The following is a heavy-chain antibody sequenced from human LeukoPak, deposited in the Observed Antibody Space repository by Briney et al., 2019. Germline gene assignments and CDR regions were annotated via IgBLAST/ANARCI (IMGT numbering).Heavy chain of an antibody. D-gene: IGHD6-13*01. CDR3: ATWGSSSSPLPDMDV. V-gene: IGHV1-46*04. J-gene: IGHJ6*02. CDR2: IDPRSGGT. Sequence: GASVKVSCKASGYSFINYYIHRVRQTPGQGLEWMGVIDPRSGGTTYAQKLQDRVTMTRDTSTSTVYLELSILRSEDTAMYYCATWGSSSSPLPDMDVWGQGTKVTVSS. CDR1: GYSFINYY.